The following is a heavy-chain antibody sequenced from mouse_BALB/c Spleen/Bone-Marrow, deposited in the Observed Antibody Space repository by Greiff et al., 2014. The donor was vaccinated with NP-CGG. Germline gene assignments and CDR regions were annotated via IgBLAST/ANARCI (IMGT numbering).Heavy chain of an antibody. CDR3: ARRYGYVDAMDY. V-gene: IGHV5-6-5*01. J-gene: IGHJ4*01. CDR1: GITVSSYT. Sequence: VQLKESGGGLVKPGESLKFSCAASGITVSSYTMSWVRQTPEKRLEWVASITGGGTTYYTDSVKGRFTISRDDARNILYLQVSSLRSEDTAIYYCARRYGYVDAMDYWGQGTSVTVSS. CDR2: ITGGGTT. D-gene: IGHD1-2*01.